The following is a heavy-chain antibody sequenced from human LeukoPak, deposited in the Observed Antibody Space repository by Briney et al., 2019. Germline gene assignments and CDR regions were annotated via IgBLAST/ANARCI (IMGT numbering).Heavy chain of an antibody. CDR2: INQGGSEK. V-gene: IGHV3-7*01. Sequence: GGSLRLSCAASGFTFSRFWMNWVRQAPGKGLEWVANINQGGSEKFYVDSVKGRFTISRDNAKNSVYLQMNSLRAEDTAVYYCARDHTLAGIVFDSWGQGARVTVSS. D-gene: IGHD6-19*01. CDR3: ARDHTLAGIVFDS. J-gene: IGHJ4*02. CDR1: GFTFSRFW.